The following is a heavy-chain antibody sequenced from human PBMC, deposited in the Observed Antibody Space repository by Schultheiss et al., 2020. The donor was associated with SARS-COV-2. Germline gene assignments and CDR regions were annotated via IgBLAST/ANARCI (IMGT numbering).Heavy chain of an antibody. J-gene: IGHJ4*02. CDR2: IWYDGSNK. V-gene: IGHV3-33*08. Sequence: GGSLRLSCAASGFTFSSYGMHWVRQAPGKGLEWVEVIWYDGSNKYYADSVKGRFTISRDNSKNTLYLQMNNLRAEDTAVYYCARATHGVAARAFDYWGQGTLVTVSS. CDR1: GFTFSSYG. CDR3: ARATHGVAARAFDY. D-gene: IGHD6-6*01.